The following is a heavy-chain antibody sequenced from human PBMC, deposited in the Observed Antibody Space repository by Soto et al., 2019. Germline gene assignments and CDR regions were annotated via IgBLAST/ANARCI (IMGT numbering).Heavy chain of an antibody. CDR2: INSDGSST. CDR3: AKDRGYCTNGVCHDHYYYYYGMDV. J-gene: IGHJ6*02. CDR1: GFTFSSYW. Sequence: GGSLRLSCAASGFTFSSYWMHWVRQAPGKGLVWVSRINSDGSSTSYADSVKGRFTISRDNAKNTLYLQMNSLRAEDTAVYYCAKDRGYCTNGVCHDHYYYYYGMDVWGQGTTVTVSS. D-gene: IGHD2-8*01. V-gene: IGHV3-74*01.